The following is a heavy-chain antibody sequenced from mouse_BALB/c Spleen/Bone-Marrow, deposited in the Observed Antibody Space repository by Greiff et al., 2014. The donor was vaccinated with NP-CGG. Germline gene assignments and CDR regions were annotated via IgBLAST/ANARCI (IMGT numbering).Heavy chain of an antibody. CDR3: ARGGVRRGNYFDY. V-gene: IGHV2-9*02. CDR1: GFSLTSYG. D-gene: IGHD2-14*01. Sequence: VKLVESGPGLVAPSQSLSITCTVSGFSLTSYGVHWVRQPPGKGLEWLGVIWAGGGTNYNSALMSRLSISKDNSKSQVFLKMNSLQTDDTAMYYCARGGVRRGNYFDYWGQGTTLTVSS. J-gene: IGHJ2*01. CDR2: IWAGGGT.